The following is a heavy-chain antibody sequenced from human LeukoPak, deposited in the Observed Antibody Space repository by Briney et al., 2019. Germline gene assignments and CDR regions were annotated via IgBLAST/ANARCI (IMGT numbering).Heavy chain of an antibody. Sequence: GGSLRLSCAASGFTFSSSAMTWVRPAPGKGPEWVSTITGSGGNTYYADSVKGQFSISRDNSKNTLYLQMNSLRAEDTAVYYCARPRGSSGQYFFDYWGQGTLVTVSS. V-gene: IGHV3-23*01. J-gene: IGHJ4*02. CDR2: ITGSGGNT. CDR3: ARPRGSSGQYFFDY. CDR1: GFTFSSSA. D-gene: IGHD3-22*01.